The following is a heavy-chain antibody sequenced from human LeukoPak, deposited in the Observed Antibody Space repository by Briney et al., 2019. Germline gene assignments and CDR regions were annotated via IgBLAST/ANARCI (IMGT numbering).Heavy chain of an antibody. Sequence: SETLSLTCAVSGGSISSGDSSWNWLRQPPGEGLEWIGYISHSGKTYYNPSLKSRVTISVDRSKNQFSLNLNSVTAADTAVYYCARNPVLGCTAGSCYSRSVWFDPWGQGTLVIVSS. V-gene: IGHV4-30-2*01. CDR1: GGSISSGDSS. CDR3: ARNPVLGCTAGSCYSRSVWFDP. J-gene: IGHJ5*02. D-gene: IGHD2-15*01. CDR2: ISHSGKT.